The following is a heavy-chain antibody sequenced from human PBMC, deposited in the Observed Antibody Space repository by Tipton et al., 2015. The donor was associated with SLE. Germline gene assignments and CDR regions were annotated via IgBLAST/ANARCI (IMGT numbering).Heavy chain of an antibody. CDR3: ARSLVDWYFDL. V-gene: IGHV3-48*03. Sequence: SLRLSCAASGFTFSSYEMNWVRQAPGKGLEWVSYISSSGSTIYYADSVKGRFTISRDNAKNSLYLQMNSLRAEDTAVYYCARSLVDWYFDLWGRGTLVTVSS. J-gene: IGHJ2*01. D-gene: IGHD2-15*01. CDR2: ISSSGSTI. CDR1: GFTFSSYE.